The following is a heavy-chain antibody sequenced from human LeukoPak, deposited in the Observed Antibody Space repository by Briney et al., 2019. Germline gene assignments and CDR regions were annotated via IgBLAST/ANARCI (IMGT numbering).Heavy chain of an antibody. D-gene: IGHD3-22*01. Sequence: GGSLRLSCVVSGFTVSNNHINWVRQAPVKVLEWLSIIYNAGTTYYADSVRGRFTISRDNSKNTIYLQMNSLRAEDTAVYYCAQVRPYYYDSSGPRGFDYWGQGTLVTVSS. J-gene: IGHJ4*02. V-gene: IGHV3-66*01. CDR2: IYNAGTT. CDR1: GFTVSNNH. CDR3: AQVRPYYYDSSGPRGFDY.